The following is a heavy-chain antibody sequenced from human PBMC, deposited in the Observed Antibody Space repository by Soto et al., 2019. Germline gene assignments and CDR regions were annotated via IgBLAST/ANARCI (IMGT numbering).Heavy chain of an antibody. CDR3: ATRGGGGGY. CDR1: GFTVSNNY. J-gene: IGHJ4*02. CDR2: IYSGGYT. D-gene: IGHD3-10*01. V-gene: IGHV3-53*01. Sequence: EVQLVESGGGLIQPGGSLRLSCAVSGFTVSNNYMSWVRQAPGKGLEGVSVIYSGGYTAYGDSVKGRFTISRDNSKNTLFFKMNSRRAADPAVSFGATRGGGGGYWGQGTLVTVSS.